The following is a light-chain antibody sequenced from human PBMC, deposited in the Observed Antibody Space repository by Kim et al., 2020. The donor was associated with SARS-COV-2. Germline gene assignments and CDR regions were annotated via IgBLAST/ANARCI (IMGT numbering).Light chain of an antibody. CDR1: SSSVGAGYD. Sequence: RLTNTCTGTSSSVGAGYDVHWYQQLQATAPKRLIFANNNRPSGVPARFSVSRSGTSASLAITGLQAEDEADYFCQSSDSSLSTVVFGGGTQLTVL. V-gene: IGLV1-40*01. J-gene: IGLJ2*01. CDR3: QSSDSSLSTVV. CDR2: ANN.